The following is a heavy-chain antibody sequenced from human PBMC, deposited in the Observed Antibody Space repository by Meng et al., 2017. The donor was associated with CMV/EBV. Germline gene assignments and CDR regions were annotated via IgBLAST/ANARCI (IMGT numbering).Heavy chain of an antibody. CDR2: ISGSGGST. CDR3: AKVRAEGRGVRGVLWFDP. CDR1: GFTISSYA. J-gene: IGHJ5*02. D-gene: IGHD3-10*01. Sequence: GESLKISCAASGFTISSYAMSWVRQAPGKGLEWVSAISGSGGSTYYADSVKGRFTISRDNSKNTLYLQMNSLRAEDTAVYYCAKVRAEGRGVRGVLWFDPWGQGTLVTVSS. V-gene: IGHV3-23*01.